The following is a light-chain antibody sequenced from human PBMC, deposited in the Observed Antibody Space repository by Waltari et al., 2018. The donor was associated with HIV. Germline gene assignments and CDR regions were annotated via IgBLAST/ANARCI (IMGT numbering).Light chain of an antibody. J-gene: IGLJ2*01. CDR1: SLRIYY. V-gene: IGLV3-19*01. CDR2: GKN. CDR3: NSRDSSGNHVV. Sequence: SSELTQDPAVSVALGQTVRITCQGDSLRIYYASWYQQKPGQAPVLVIYGKNNRPSGIPDRFSDSNSGNTASLTITGAQAEDEADYYCNSRDSSGNHVVFGGGTRLTVL.